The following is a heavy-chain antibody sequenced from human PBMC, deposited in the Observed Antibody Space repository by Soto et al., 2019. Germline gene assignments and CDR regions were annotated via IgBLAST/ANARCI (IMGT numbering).Heavy chain of an antibody. J-gene: IGHJ4*02. CDR1: GYTFTSYD. CDR3: AREHSSSWRFDY. V-gene: IGHV1-8*01. CDR2: MNPNSGNT. D-gene: IGHD6-13*01. Sequence: QVQLVQSGAEVKKPGASVKVSCKASGYTFTSYDINWVRQATGQGLEWMGWMNPNSGNTGYAQKFQGRVTMTRNTSISTADMELSSLRSDDTAVYYCAREHSSSWRFDYWGQGTLVTVSS.